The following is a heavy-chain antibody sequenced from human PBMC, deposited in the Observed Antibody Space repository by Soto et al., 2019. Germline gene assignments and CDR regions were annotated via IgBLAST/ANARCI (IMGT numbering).Heavy chain of an antibody. J-gene: IGHJ1*01. Sequence: QVQLVESGGGVVQPGRSLRLYCAASGFTFSSYGMHWVRQAPGKGLEWVALIWYDGSNKYYADSVKGRFTISRDNSKNTLYLQINSRTAEETAVYYCAIDQGGCSEYFRHWGQCTLVTVSS. V-gene: IGHV3-33*01. CDR1: GFTFSSYG. CDR3: AIDQGGCSEYFRH. D-gene: IGHD2-15*01. CDR2: IWYDGSNK.